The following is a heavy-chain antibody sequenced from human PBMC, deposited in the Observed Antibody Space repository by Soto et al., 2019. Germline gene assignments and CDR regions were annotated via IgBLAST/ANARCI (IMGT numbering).Heavy chain of an antibody. J-gene: IGHJ1*01. CDR3: ARQDRWEVIAAAGTGYFQH. Sequence: PSETLSLTCTVSGGSISSSSYYWGWIRQPPGKGLEWIGSIYYSGSTYYNPSLKSRVTISVDTSKNQFSLKLSSVTAADTAVYYCARQDRWEVIAAAGTGYFQHWGQGTLVTVSS. CDR2: IYYSGST. V-gene: IGHV4-39*01. CDR1: GGSISSSSYY. D-gene: IGHD6-13*01.